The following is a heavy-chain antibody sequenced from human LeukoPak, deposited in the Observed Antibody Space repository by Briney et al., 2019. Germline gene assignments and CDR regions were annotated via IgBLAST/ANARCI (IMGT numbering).Heavy chain of an antibody. CDR2: RYHRGST. CDR1: GYSISSGYY. J-gene: IGHJ4*02. Sequence: SETLSLTCTISGYSISSGYYWGWIRQPPGKGLEWIGRRYHRGSTYYNPSLKSRVTISVDTSKNQFSLNLTSVTAADTAVYYCAQFDSGGYYSTYWGQGTLVTVSS. D-gene: IGHD3-22*01. V-gene: IGHV4-38-2*02. CDR3: AQFDSGGYYSTY.